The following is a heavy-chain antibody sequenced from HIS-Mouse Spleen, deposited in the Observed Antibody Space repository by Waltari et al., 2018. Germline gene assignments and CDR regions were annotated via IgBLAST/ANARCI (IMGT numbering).Heavy chain of an antibody. CDR3: AKETDRGYYFDY. Sequence: QVQLVESGGGVVEPGRSLRLSCAASGVPFGRGGRHWVRQAPGKGLEWVAVIWYDGSNKYYADSVKGRFTISRDNSKNTLYLQMNSLRAEDTAVYYCAKETDRGYYFDYWGQGTLVTVSS. CDR1: GVPFGRGG. V-gene: IGHV3-33*06. CDR2: IWYDGSNK. D-gene: IGHD3-16*01. J-gene: IGHJ4*02.